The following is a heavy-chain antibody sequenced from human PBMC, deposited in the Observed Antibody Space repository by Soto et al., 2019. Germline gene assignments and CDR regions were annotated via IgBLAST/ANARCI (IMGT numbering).Heavy chain of an antibody. CDR3: ARESEDLTSNFDY. J-gene: IGHJ4*02. CDR1: GFTCTRYS. Sequence: RGGSLRLSCAASGFTCTRYSMNWVRQAPGKGLEWVSSISSTTNYIYYGDSMKGRFTISRDNAKNSLYLEMNSLRAEDTAVYYCARESEDLTSNFDYWGQGTLVTVSS. V-gene: IGHV3-21*06. CDR2: ISSTTNYI.